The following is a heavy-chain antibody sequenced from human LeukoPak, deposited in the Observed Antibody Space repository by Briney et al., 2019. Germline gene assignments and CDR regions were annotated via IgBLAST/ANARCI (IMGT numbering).Heavy chain of an antibody. D-gene: IGHD3-3*01. J-gene: IGHJ3*02. CDR2: IYYSGST. Sequence: SETLSITCTVSGGSISSYYWSWIRQPPGKGLEWIGYIYYSGSTNYNPSLKSRVTISVDTSKNQFSLKLSSVTAADTAVYYCARLIFGVVREAFDIWGQGTMVTVSS. CDR1: GGSISSYY. CDR3: ARLIFGVVREAFDI. V-gene: IGHV4-59*08.